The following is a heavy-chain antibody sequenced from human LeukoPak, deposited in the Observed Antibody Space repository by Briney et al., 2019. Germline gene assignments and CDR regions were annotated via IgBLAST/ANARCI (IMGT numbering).Heavy chain of an antibody. CDR2: IYHSGST. D-gene: IGHD3-3*01. CDR1: GGSISSGGYS. V-gene: IGHV4-30-2*01. Sequence: SETLSLTCAVSGGSISSGGYSWSWIRQPPGKGLEWIGYIYHSGSTYYNPSLKSRVTISVDTSKNQFSLKLSSVTAADTAVYYCARDPGDFWSGPYYWGQGTPVTVSS. J-gene: IGHJ4*02. CDR3: ARDPGDFWSGPYY.